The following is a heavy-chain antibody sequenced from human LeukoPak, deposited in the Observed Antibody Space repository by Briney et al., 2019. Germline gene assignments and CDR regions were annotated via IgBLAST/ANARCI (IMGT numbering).Heavy chain of an antibody. CDR1: GYTLTELS. Sequence: GASVKVSCKVSGYTLTELSMHWVRQAPGKGLEWMGGFDPEDGETIYAQKFQGRVTMTEDTSTDTAYMELSSLRSEDTAVYYCARAGSIAARLLARWFDPWGQGTLVTVSS. CDR2: FDPEDGET. J-gene: IGHJ5*02. V-gene: IGHV1-24*01. D-gene: IGHD6-6*01. CDR3: ARAGSIAARLLARWFDP.